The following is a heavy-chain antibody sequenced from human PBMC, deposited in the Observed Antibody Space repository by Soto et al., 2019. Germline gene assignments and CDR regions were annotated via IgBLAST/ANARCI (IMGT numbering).Heavy chain of an antibody. CDR3: AKDSSTVNTDTLIVVQFAY. CDR2: ITGSGGNT. J-gene: IGHJ4*02. D-gene: IGHD4-17*01. V-gene: IGHV3-23*01. CDR1: GFTFSSYA. Sequence: GGSLRLSCAASGFTFSSYAMSWVRQAPGKGLEWVSGITGSGGNTYYADSVKGRFTISRDNSENTLYLQMNSLRAEDTDVYYCAKDSSTVNTDTLIVVQFAYWGQGALVSV.